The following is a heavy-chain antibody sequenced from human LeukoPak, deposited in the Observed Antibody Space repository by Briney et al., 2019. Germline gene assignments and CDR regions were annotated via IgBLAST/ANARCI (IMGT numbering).Heavy chain of an antibody. D-gene: IGHD2-15*01. Sequence: ASVKVSCKASGYRFTEYYIQWVRQAPGQGLEWMGRTNPNSGGTNYAQKLQGRVTMTRDTSINTAYMELSRLTSDDTAVYYCARVPQSCSGGSCYYYYMDVWGKGTTVTVSS. CDR2: TNPNSGGT. J-gene: IGHJ6*03. CDR3: ARVPQSCSGGSCYYYYMDV. V-gene: IGHV1-2*06. CDR1: GYRFTEYY.